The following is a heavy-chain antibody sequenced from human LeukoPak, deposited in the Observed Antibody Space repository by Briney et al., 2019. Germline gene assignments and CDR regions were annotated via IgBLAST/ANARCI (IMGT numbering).Heavy chain of an antibody. J-gene: IGHJ4*02. V-gene: IGHV3-23*01. CDR1: GFTFSTYA. CDR3: AKLGSGSCYPKIDY. Sequence: GGSLRLSCAASGFTFSTYAMTWVRQAPGKGLEWVSTFCGSNNSTYYADSVKGRFTISRDNSKNTLYLQMNSLRAEDTAVYYCAKLGSGSCYPKIDYWGQGTLVTVSS. CDR2: FCGSNNST. D-gene: IGHD2-15*01.